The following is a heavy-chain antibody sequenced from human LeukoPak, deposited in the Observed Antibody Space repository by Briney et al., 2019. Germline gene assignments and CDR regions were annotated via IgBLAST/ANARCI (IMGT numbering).Heavy chain of an antibody. CDR2: ISGSGGST. J-gene: IGHJ4*02. D-gene: IGHD1-26*01. V-gene: IGHV3-23*01. CDR3: AKDLDGSYGEDY. CDR1: GFTFSSYA. Sequence: PGGSLRLSCAASGFTFSSYAMSWVRQAPGKGLEWVSAISGSGGSTYYADSVKGRFTISRENSKNTLYLQMNSLRAEDTAVYYCAKDLDGSYGEDYWGQGTLVTVSS.